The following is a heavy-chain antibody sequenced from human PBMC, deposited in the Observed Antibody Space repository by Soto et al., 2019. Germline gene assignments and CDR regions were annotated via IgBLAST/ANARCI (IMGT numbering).Heavy chain of an antibody. Sequence: QPGGSLRLLSSASGVTFSSYARHWVRQALGKGLEYVSAISSNGGSTYYADSVKGRFTISRDNSKNTLYLQMSSLRAEDTAVYYCVKDQDYAVPHFDYWGQGTLVTVSS. CDR3: VKDQDYAVPHFDY. CDR1: GVTFSSYA. D-gene: IGHD4-17*01. CDR2: ISSNGGST. V-gene: IGHV3-64D*06. J-gene: IGHJ4*02.